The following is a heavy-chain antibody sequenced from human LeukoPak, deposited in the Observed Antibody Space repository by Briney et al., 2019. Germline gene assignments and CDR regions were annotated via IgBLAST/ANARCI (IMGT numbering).Heavy chain of an antibody. D-gene: IGHD6-19*01. CDR2: TYYRSKWYN. Sequence: SQTLSLTCVVSGDSVSSKNGAWNWIRQSPSRGLEWLGRTYYRSKWYNDYAESMEGRMTISQDTSKNQYSLHLNSVTPDDTAVYYCARDFGTTGWHTFDYWGHGTRVTVSS. CDR1: GDSVSSKNGA. J-gene: IGHJ4*01. CDR3: ARDFGTTGWHTFDY. V-gene: IGHV6-1*01.